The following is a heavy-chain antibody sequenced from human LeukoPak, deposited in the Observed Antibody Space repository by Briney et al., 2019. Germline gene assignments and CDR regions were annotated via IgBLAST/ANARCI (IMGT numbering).Heavy chain of an antibody. V-gene: IGHV1-8*02. CDR2: MNPNSGNT. D-gene: IGHD6-13*01. Sequence: ASVKVSCKASGYTFTSYGISWVRQAPGQGLEWMGWMNPNSGNTGYAQKFQGRVTMTRNTSISTAYMELSSLRSEDTAVYYCARWGSSSSFFYYYYGMDVWGQGTTVTVSS. CDR3: ARWGSSSSFFYYYYGMDV. CDR1: GYTFTSYG. J-gene: IGHJ6*02.